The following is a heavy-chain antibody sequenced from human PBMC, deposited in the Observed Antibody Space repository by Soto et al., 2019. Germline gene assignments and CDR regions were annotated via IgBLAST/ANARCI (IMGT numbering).Heavy chain of an antibody. J-gene: IGHJ5*02. V-gene: IGHV4-31*03. CDR3: ARGNDFRTGWFDP. D-gene: IGHD4-4*01. CDR2: MYYSGTT. Sequence: QVQLQESGPGLVKPSQTLSLTCTVSAGSISSGTYYWNWIRQHPGKGLEWIGYMYYSGTTYYNPSLQSRLTLSGDTSKNQFSLKLSSVTVADTAVYYCARGNDFRTGWFDPWGQGIMVTVSS. CDR1: AGSISSGTYY.